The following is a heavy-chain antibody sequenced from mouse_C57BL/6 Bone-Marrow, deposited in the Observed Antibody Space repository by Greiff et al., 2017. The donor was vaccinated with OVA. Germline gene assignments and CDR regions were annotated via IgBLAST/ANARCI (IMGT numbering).Heavy chain of an antibody. D-gene: IGHD1-1*01. CDR2: IYPGDGDT. Sequence: QVQLKESGPELVEPGASVKISCKASGYAFSSSWMNWVKQRPGKGLEWIGRIYPGDGDTNYNGKFKGKATLTADKSSSTAYMQLSSLTSEDSAVYFCARYFITTAPGDYWGKGTTLTVSS. J-gene: IGHJ2*01. CDR3: ARYFITTAPGDY. V-gene: IGHV1-82*01. CDR1: GYAFSSSW.